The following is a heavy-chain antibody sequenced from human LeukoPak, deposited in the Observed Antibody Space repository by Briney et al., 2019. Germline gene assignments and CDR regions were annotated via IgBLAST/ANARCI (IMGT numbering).Heavy chain of an antibody. CDR2: ISWNSGSI. J-gene: IGHJ4*02. Sequence: GGSLRLSCAASGLTFDDYAMHWVRQAPGKGLEWVSGISWNSGSIGYADSVKGRFTISRDNAKNSLYLQMNSLRAEDTALYHCAKGVGQQLVRDWGQGTLVTVSS. CDR1: GLTFDDYA. D-gene: IGHD6-13*01. V-gene: IGHV3-9*01. CDR3: AKGVGQQLVRD.